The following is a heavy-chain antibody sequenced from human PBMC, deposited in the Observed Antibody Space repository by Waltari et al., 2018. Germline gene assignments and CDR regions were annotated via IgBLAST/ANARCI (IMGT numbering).Heavy chain of an antibody. Sequence: QVQLRESGPGLVNPSGTLSLTCIVSGDSLTNNFWWSWVRQRPGKSLEWLGQIYRTGKTNYNPSLESRDIVSIDTSNNQLSLKLTSVTAADTAIYYCARDRGKGLYLDSWGQGILVTVSP. D-gene: IGHD2-15*01. J-gene: IGHJ4*02. CDR1: GDSLTNNFW. CDR3: ARDRGKGLYLDS. CDR2: IYRTGKT. V-gene: IGHV4-4*02.